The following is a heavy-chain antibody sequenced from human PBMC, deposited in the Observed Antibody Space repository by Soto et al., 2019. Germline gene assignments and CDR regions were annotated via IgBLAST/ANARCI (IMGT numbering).Heavy chain of an antibody. CDR1: GFTFSSYA. CDR2: ISGSGGST. V-gene: IGHV3-23*01. D-gene: IGHD6-6*01. J-gene: IGHJ6*02. Sequence: GGSLRLSCAASGFTFSSYAMSWVRQAPGKGLEWVSAISGSGGSTYYADSVKGRFTISRDNSKNTLYLQMNSLRAEDTAVYYCAKDIEYSSSIYYYYGMDVWGQGTTVTVSS. CDR3: AKDIEYSSSIYYYYGMDV.